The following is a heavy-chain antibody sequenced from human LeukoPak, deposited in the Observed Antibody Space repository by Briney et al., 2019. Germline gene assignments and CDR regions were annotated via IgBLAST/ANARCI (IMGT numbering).Heavy chain of an antibody. CDR1: GFTFSDFA. J-gene: IGHJ3*01. CDR2: IGASGEST. D-gene: IGHD5-24*01. Sequence: AGSLTLSCAASGFTFSDFAMSWVRQAPGKGLEWVSLIGASGESTYYADSVKGRFTISRDNSKNTLSLQMNSLRVEDTAMYFWAKDIQLSTWGLGTMVTVSS. CDR3: AKDIQLST. V-gene: IGHV3-23*01.